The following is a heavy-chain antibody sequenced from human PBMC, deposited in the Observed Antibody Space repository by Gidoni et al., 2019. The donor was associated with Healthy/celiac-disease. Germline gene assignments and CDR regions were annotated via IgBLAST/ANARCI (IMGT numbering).Heavy chain of an antibody. D-gene: IGHD2-21*02. Sequence: EVQLLESGGGLVQPGGSLRLSWAASGFTFSSYSMGWVRQAPGKGRAWVSAISGSGVSTYYADSVKGRFTISRDNSKNTLYLQMNSLRAEDTAVYYCAKGGTVTAIVYFDYWGQGTLVSVSS. J-gene: IGHJ4*02. CDR2: ISGSGVST. CDR3: AKGGTVTAIVYFDY. CDR1: GFTFSSYS. V-gene: IGHV3-23*01.